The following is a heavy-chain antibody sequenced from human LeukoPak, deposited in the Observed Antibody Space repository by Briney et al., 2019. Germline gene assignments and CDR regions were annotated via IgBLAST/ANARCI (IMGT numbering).Heavy chain of an antibody. CDR3: ARGPSVPTYFQH. J-gene: IGHJ1*01. Sequence: GGSLRLSCAASGFTFSSYAMHWVRQAPGKGLEWVAVISYDGSNEYYADSVKGRFTISRDNSKNTLYLQMNSLRAEDTAVYYCARGPSVPTYFQHWGQGTLVTVSS. CDR1: GFTFSSYA. CDR2: ISYDGSNE. D-gene: IGHD1-1*01. V-gene: IGHV3-30*04.